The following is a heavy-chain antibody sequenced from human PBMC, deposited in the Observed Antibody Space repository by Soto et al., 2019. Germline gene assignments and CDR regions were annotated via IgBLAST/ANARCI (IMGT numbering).Heavy chain of an antibody. CDR1: GFTFTSYA. D-gene: IGHD4-17*01. CDR3: ARLPIMTTVTHYLDN. Sequence: EVQLLESGGGLEQPGGSLRLSCAASGFTFTSYAMGWVRQAPGKGLEWVSSISGGADITNYADSVKGRFTISRDNSRDTLYLQMNSLRVEDTALYYCARLPIMTTVTHYLDNWGQGAQVTVSS. V-gene: IGHV3-23*01. J-gene: IGHJ4*02. CDR2: ISGGADIT.